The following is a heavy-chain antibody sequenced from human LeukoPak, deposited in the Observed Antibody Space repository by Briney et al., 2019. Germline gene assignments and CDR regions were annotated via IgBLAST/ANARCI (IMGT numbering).Heavy chain of an antibody. CDR2: IWYDGSNK. D-gene: IGHD2-8*01. Sequence: GGSLRLSCAASGFTFSSYGMHWVHQAPGKGLEWVAVIWYDGSNKYYADSVKGRFTISRENSKNTLYLQRNSLRADDTAVYYCARDGDCTNGVCSFEYWGQGTLVTVSS. V-gene: IGHV3-33*01. CDR1: GFTFSSYG. CDR3: ARDGDCTNGVCSFEY. J-gene: IGHJ4*02.